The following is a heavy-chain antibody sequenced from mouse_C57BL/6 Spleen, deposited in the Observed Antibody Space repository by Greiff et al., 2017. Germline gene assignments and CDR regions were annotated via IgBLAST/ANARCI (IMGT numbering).Heavy chain of an antibody. J-gene: IGHJ4*01. CDR3: ARDYSNAMDY. D-gene: IGHD2-5*01. Sequence: QVQLQQSGAELMKPGASVKLSCKATGYTFTGYWIEWVKQRPGHGLEWIGEILPGSGSTNYNVKFKGKATFTADTASTTAYMQLSSLTTEDSAIHYCARDYSNAMDYWGQGTSDTVSS. V-gene: IGHV1-9*01. CDR2: ILPGSGST. CDR1: GYTFTGYW.